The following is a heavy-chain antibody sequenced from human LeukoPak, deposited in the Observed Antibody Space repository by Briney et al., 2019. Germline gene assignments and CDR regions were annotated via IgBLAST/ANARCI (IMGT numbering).Heavy chain of an antibody. Sequence: PGGSLRLSCAASGFTFSTYSMNWVRQAPGKGLEWVSYISSSSSTINYADSVKGRFTISRDNAKNSLYLQMNSLRAEDTAVYYCASASSYSSSDYWGQGTLVTVSS. D-gene: IGHD6-13*01. V-gene: IGHV3-48*04. CDR3: ASASSYSSSDY. CDR2: ISSSSSTI. CDR1: GFTFSTYS. J-gene: IGHJ4*02.